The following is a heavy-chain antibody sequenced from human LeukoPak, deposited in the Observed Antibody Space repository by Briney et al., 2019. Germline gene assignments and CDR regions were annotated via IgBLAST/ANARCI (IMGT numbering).Heavy chain of an antibody. J-gene: IGHJ4*02. Sequence: GGSLLISCAASGFTFRSYEMNWVRQAPGKGLEWVSYITSSGSPIYYAASVKGTFTISRGNAKNSLYLQMNSLRAEDTAVYYCARANYYDISRYDYWGQGALV. CDR3: ARANYYDISRYDY. CDR2: ITSSGSPI. D-gene: IGHD3-22*01. CDR1: GFTFRSYE. V-gene: IGHV3-48*03.